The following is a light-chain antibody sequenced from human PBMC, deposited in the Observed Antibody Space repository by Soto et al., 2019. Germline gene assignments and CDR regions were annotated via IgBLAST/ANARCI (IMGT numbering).Light chain of an antibody. V-gene: IGKV4-1*01. CDR3: HQFYSVPFT. J-gene: IGKJ3*01. CDR2: WAS. Sequence: DIVMTQSPNSLAVSLGERATINCKSSQSVLYSSNNKNYLAWYQQKPGQPPKLLIYWASTRESGVLDRFSGSGSGTDFPLTISSLQAEDVAVYYCHQFYSVPFTFGPGTEVDIK. CDR1: QSVLYSSNNKNY.